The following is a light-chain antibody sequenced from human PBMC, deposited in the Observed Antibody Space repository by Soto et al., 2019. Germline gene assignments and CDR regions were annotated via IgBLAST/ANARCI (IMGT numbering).Light chain of an antibody. CDR3: YSFTGISTSLFV. CDR2: EVT. J-gene: IGLJ1*01. V-gene: IGLV2-23*02. Sequence: QPVLTQPASVSGSPGQSITISCTGTSRDIGTSNLVSWYQQYPGKAPKLMIYEVTKRPSGISYRFSGSKSGNTASLTISGLQPEDEADYSCYSFTGISTSLFVFGTGTKLTVL. CDR1: SRDIGTSNL.